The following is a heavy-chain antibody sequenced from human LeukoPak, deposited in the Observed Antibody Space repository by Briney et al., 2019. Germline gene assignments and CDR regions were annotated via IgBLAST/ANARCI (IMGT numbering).Heavy chain of an antibody. V-gene: IGHV3-21*01. Sequence: GGSLRLSCAASGFTFSNYWMSWVRQAPGKGLEWVSSISSTSTYINYADSVKGRFTISRDNAKKSLYLQMNSLRAEDTALYYCARVGYSSGWRAPDSDYWGQGTLVTVSS. CDR2: ISSTSTYI. CDR1: GFTFSNYW. D-gene: IGHD6-19*01. CDR3: ARVGYSSGWRAPDSDY. J-gene: IGHJ4*02.